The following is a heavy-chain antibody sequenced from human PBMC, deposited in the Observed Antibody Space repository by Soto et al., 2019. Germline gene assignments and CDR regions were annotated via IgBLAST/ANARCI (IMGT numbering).Heavy chain of an antibody. CDR3: AEDRGVVTPLIAFDI. CDR1: GFTFTSSA. J-gene: IGHJ3*02. Sequence: ASVKVSCKASGFTFTSSAVQWVRQARGQRLEWIGWIVVGSGNTNYAQKFQERVTITRDMSTSTAYMELSSLRSEDTAVYYCAEDRGVVTPLIAFDIWGQGTMVTVSS. D-gene: IGHD2-15*01. V-gene: IGHV1-58*01. CDR2: IVVGSGNT.